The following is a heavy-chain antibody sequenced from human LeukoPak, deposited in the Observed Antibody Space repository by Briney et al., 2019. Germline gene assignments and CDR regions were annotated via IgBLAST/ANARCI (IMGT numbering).Heavy chain of an antibody. CDR1: GDSVSSNSAA. CDR3: ARGPLGSRAQPQFDY. V-gene: IGHV6-1*01. Sequence: SQTLSLTCAISGDSVSSNSAAWNWIRQSPSRGLEWLGRTYYRSKWYNDYAISVKSRITITPDTSKNQFSLQLNSVTPEDTAVYYCARGPLGSRAQPQFDYWGQGTLVTVSS. CDR2: TYYRSKWYN. D-gene: IGHD3-10*01. J-gene: IGHJ4*02.